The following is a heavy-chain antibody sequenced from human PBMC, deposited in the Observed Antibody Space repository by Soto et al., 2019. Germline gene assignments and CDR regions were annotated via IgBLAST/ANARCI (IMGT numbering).Heavy chain of an antibody. CDR2: ISYDGSNK. Sequence: GGSLRLSCAASGFTFSSYAMHWVRQAPGKGLEWVAVISYDGSNKYYADSVKGRFTISRDNSKNTLYLQMNSLRAEDTAVYYCARGLVRYFDWLLRHYFDYWGQGTLVTVSS. CDR3: ARGLVRYFDWLLRHYFDY. V-gene: IGHV3-30-3*01. D-gene: IGHD3-9*01. CDR1: GFTFSSYA. J-gene: IGHJ4*02.